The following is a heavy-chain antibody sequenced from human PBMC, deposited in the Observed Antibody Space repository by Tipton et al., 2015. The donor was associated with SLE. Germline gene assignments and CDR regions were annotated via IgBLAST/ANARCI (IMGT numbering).Heavy chain of an antibody. V-gene: IGHV3-33*01. CDR1: GFTFSSYG. CDR2: IWYDGSNK. D-gene: IGHD3-22*01. CDR3: ARGASYYYDSSGYYYVYFFYY. J-gene: IGHJ4*02. Sequence: SLRLSCAASGFTFSSYGMHWVRQAPGKGLEWVAVIWYDGSNKYYADSVKGRFTISRDNSKNTLYLQMNSLRAEDTAVYYCARGASYYYDSSGYYYVYFFYYWGQGTPVTVPS.